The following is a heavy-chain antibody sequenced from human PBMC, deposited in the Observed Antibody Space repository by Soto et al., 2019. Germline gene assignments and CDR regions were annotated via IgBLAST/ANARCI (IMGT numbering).Heavy chain of an antibody. D-gene: IGHD3-16*01. CDR2: ISYDGSNK. Sequence: QVQLVESGGGVVQPGRSLRLSCAASGLTFSIYGMHWVRQAPGKGLEWVTIISYDGSNKYYADSVKGRFTISRDNSKNTLYLQMNSLRAEDTAVYYCAKDLGYDYIWGSNFYYMDVWGKGTTVTVSS. J-gene: IGHJ6*03. CDR3: AKDLGYDYIWGSNFYYMDV. CDR1: GLTFSIYG. V-gene: IGHV3-30*18.